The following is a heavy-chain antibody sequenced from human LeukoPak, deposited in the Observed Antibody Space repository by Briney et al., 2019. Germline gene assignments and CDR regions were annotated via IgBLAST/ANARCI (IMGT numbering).Heavy chain of an antibody. CDR3: ARDKHRPSIFGVVNDYCYYYGMDV. V-gene: IGHV4-30-4*01. CDR2: IFYSGST. Sequence: PSETLSLTCTVSGGSISSGDYYWSWIRQPPGKGLEWIGYIFYSGSTYYNPSLKRRVTISVDTSKNQFSLKLSSVTAADTAVYYCARDKHRPSIFGVVNDYCYYYGMDVWGQGTTVTVSS. D-gene: IGHD3-3*01. CDR1: GGSISSGDYY. J-gene: IGHJ6*02.